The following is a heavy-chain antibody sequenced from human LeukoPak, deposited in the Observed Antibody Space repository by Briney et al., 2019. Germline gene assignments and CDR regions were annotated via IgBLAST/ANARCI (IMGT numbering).Heavy chain of an antibody. D-gene: IGHD6-13*01. Sequence: GGSLRLSCAASGFTSSSYAMSWVRQAPGKGLEWVSAISGSGGSTYYADSVKGRFTISRDNSKNTLYLQMNSLRAEDTAVYYCAKPLMRGSWYSGFDYWGQGTLVTVSS. J-gene: IGHJ4*02. CDR2: ISGSGGST. V-gene: IGHV3-23*01. CDR1: GFTSSSYA. CDR3: AKPLMRGSWYSGFDY.